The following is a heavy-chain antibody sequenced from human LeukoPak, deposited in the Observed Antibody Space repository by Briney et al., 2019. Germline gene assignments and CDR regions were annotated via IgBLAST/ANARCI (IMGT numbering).Heavy chain of an antibody. CDR1: GFTLSSYE. Sequence: QPGGSLRLSCAASGFTLSSYEMNWVRQAPGKGLEWVSYISSSGSTIYYADSVKGRFTISRDNAKNSLYLQMNSLRAEDTAVYYCAKTTVTTSLPFDYWGQGTLVTVSS. CDR3: AKTTVTTSLPFDY. CDR2: ISSSGSTI. V-gene: IGHV3-48*03. D-gene: IGHD4-17*01. J-gene: IGHJ4*02.